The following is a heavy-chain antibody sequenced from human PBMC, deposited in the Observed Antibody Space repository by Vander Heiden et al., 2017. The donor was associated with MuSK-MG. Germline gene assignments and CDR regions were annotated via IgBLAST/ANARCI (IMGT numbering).Heavy chain of an antibody. CDR2: ISSSSSYI. CDR1: GFTFGSYS. Sequence: EVQLVEPGGGLVKPGGSLGLACAPSGFTFGSYSMNWVRQAPGKGLEWVSSISSSSSYIYYADSVKGRFTISRDNAKNSLYLQMNSLRAEDTAVYYCAKDYGGNSVVVTFDYWGQGTLVTVSS. J-gene: IGHJ4*02. D-gene: IGHD4-17*01. V-gene: IGHV3-21*01. CDR3: AKDYGGNSVVVTFDY.